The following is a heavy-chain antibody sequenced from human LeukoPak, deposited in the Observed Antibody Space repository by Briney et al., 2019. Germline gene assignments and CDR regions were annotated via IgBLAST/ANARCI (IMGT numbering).Heavy chain of an antibody. J-gene: IGHJ4*02. CDR1: GFSVSSCW. CDR3: ARAVSGHYGMFDY. D-gene: IGHD3-10*01. Sequence: GGSLRLSCAASGFSVSSCWMHWVRQAPGKGLVWVSRINGDGSSTSYADSVRSRFTISRDNAKSTVYLQMNSLRAEDTAVYYCARAVSGHYGMFDYWGQGTLVTVSS. V-gene: IGHV3-74*01. CDR2: INGDGSST.